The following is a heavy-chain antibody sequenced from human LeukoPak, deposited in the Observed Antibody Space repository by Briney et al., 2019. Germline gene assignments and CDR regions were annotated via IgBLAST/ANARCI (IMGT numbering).Heavy chain of an antibody. J-gene: IGHJ4*02. CDR3: ARASGSYTRAFDY. CDR1: GGSFSGYY. D-gene: IGHD1-26*01. CDR2: INHSGST. Sequence: PSETLSLTCAVYGGSFSGYYWSWIRQPPGKGLEWIGEINHSGSTYYDPSLKSRVTISVDRSKNQFSLKLSSVTAADTAVYYCARASGSYTRAFDYWGQGTLVTVSS. V-gene: IGHV4-34*01.